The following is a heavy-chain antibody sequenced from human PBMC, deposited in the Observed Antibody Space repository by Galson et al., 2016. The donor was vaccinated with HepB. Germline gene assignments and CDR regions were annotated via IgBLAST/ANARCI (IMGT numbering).Heavy chain of an antibody. CDR3: ARGGTVVANWNSHADWFDP. CDR1: GYSFSTYY. V-gene: IGHV1-46*01. D-gene: IGHD1-20*01. J-gene: IGHJ5*02. CDR2: IDSSGAFT. Sequence: SVKVSCKASGYSFSTYYIHWVRQTPGQGLEWMGIIDSSGAFTTSAESFRGRVTMTRDKSTNTVYMQLSSLRSEDRAVYFCARGGTVVANWNSHADWFDPWGQGTLVTVSS.